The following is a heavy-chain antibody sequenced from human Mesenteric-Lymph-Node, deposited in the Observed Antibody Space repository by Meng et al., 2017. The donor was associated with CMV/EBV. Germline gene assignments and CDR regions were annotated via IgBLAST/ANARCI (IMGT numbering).Heavy chain of an antibody. CDR3: ATEASAGGIDY. V-gene: IGHV1-2*06. J-gene: IGHJ4*02. D-gene: IGHD6-13*01. Sequence: SCKASGYIFTGYYIPGVRQAPGQGLEWVGRINPNSGGTDYAQNFQGRVTMTRDTSITTAYMELSSLRSDDTAVYYCATEASAGGIDYWGQGTLVTVSS. CDR2: INPNSGGT. CDR1: GYIFTGYY.